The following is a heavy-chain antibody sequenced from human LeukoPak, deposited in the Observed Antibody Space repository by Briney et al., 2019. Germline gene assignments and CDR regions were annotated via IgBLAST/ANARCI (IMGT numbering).Heavy chain of an antibody. CDR2: INAGNGNA. Sequence: ASVKVSCKASGYTFTSYAMHWVRLAPGQRLEWMGWINAGNGNAKYSQKFQDRVTITRDTSASTAYMELSSLRSEDTAVYFCARGPYSNYWFDPWGQGTLVTVSS. D-gene: IGHD4-11*01. CDR1: GYTFTSYA. V-gene: IGHV1-3*01. J-gene: IGHJ5*02. CDR3: ARGPYSNYWFDP.